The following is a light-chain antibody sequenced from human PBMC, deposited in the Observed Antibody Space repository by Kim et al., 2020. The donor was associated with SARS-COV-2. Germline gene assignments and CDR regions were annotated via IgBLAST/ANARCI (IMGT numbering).Light chain of an antibody. CDR2: GAS. V-gene: IGKV3-15*01. J-gene: IGKJ1*01. CDR3: QQYNNWPPWT. CDR1: QSVSSY. Sequence: SPGERATLSCRASQSVSSYLAWYQQKPGQAPRLLIYGASNRATGIPARFSGSGSGTDFTLTISSLESEDFAVYYCQQYNNWPPWTFGQGTKVDIK.